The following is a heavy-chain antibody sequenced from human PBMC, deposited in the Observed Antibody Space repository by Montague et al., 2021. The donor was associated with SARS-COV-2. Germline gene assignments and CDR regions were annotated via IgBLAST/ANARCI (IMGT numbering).Heavy chain of an antibody. V-gene: IGHV4-61*02. CDR2: IYTSGST. CDR1: GGSISSGSYY. D-gene: IGHD3-10*01. Sequence: TLSLTCTVSGGSISSGSYYWSWIRQPAGKGLEWIGRIYTSGSTNYNPSLKSRVTISVDTSKNQFSLKLSSVTAADTAVYYCARVGVGTMGRGVIHAYYYYGMDVWGQGTTVTVSS. CDR3: ARVGVGTMGRGVIHAYYYYGMDV. J-gene: IGHJ6*02.